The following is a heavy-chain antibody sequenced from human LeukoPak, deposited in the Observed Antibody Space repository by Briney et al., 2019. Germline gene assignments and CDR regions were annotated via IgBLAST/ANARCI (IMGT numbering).Heavy chain of an antibody. J-gene: IGHJ4*02. V-gene: IGHV1-8*01. CDR2: MNPNSGNT. Sequence: ASVKLSCKASGYTFTSYDINWVRQATGQGPEWMGWMNPNSGNTGYAQQFQGRVTMTRTTSASTAYMELSSLRSDDTAVYYCARGWFGQLLQDYWGQGTLVTVSS. D-gene: IGHD3-10*01. CDR3: ARGWFGQLLQDY. CDR1: GYTFTSYD.